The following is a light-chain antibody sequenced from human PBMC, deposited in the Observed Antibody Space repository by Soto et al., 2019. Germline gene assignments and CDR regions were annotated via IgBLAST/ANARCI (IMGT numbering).Light chain of an antibody. CDR3: QQYNNWPPA. V-gene: IGKV3-15*01. CDR2: GAS. Sequence: TVMTQSPAILSASPGERVTLSCRASESVNTNLAWYQQKPGQGPRLLVYGASTRATGIPARFSGSGSGTEFALTISSLQSEDFAVYHCQQYNNWPPAFGQGTKMEMK. CDR1: ESVNTN. J-gene: IGKJ1*01.